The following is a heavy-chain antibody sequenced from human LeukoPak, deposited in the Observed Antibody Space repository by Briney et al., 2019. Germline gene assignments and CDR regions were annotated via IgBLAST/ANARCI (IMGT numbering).Heavy chain of an antibody. V-gene: IGHV1-69*13. Sequence: SVKVSCKASGGTFSSYAISWVRQAPGQGLEWMGGIIPIFGTANYAQKFQGRVTITADESTSTAYMELSSLRSEDTAVYYCATYCSGGSCYDYYYSMDVWGQGTTVTVSS. D-gene: IGHD2-15*01. CDR2: IIPIFGTA. CDR1: GGTFSSYA. CDR3: ATYCSGGSCYDYYYSMDV. J-gene: IGHJ6*02.